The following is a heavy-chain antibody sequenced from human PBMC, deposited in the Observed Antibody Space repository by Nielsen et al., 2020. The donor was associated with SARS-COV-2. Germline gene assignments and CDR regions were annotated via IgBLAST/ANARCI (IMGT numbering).Heavy chain of an antibody. Sequence: GESLKISCAASGFTFSSYWMSWVRQAPGKGLEWAANIKEDGSEKYYVDSVKGRFSISRDNAKNSLYLQMNSLRVEDTAVYYCARDSVAATGQIYFYGFDVWGQGTTVTVSS. CDR3: ARDSVAATGQIYFYGFDV. V-gene: IGHV3-7*03. D-gene: IGHD2-15*01. J-gene: IGHJ6*02. CDR1: GFTFSSYW. CDR2: IKEDGSEK.